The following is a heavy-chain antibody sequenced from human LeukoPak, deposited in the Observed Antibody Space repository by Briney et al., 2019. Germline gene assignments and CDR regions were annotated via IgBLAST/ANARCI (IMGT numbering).Heavy chain of an antibody. V-gene: IGHV4-61*02. D-gene: IGHD6-13*01. CDR2: IYTSGST. J-gene: IGHJ3*02. Sequence: SQTLSLTCTVSGGSLSSGSYYWSWIRQPAGRGLEWIGRIYTSGSTNYNPSLKSRVTISVDTSKNQFSLKLSSVTAADTAVYYCARVGGSSWYRNDAFDIWGQGTMVTVSS. CDR1: GGSLSSGSYY. CDR3: ARVGGSSWYRNDAFDI.